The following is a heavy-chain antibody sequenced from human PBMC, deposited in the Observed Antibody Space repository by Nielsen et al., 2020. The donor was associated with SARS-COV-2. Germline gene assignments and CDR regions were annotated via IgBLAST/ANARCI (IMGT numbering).Heavy chain of an antibody. V-gene: IGHV4-31*03. CDR3: ARVSVVRGLY. CDR1: GGSISSGGYY. CDR2: IYYSGST. Sequence: SETLPLTCTVSGGSISSGGYYWSWIRQHPGKGLEWIGYIYYSGSTYYNPSLKSRVTISVDTSKNQFSLKLSSVTAADTAVYYCARVSVVRGLYWGQGTLVTVSS. D-gene: IGHD3-10*01. J-gene: IGHJ4*02.